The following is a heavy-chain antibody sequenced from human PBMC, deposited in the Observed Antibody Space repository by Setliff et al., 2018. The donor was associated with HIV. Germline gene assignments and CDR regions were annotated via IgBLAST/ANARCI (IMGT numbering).Heavy chain of an antibody. J-gene: IGHJ4*02. Sequence: SETLSLTCTVSGGSISSGGYYWSWIRQLPGKGLECIGYIYYSGSTYYNPSLKSLVTISVDTSKNQFSLKLSSVTAADTAVYYCARGEFYCGTDCYWSSFDYWGQGILVTVSS. V-gene: IGHV4-31*01. CDR3: ARGEFYCGTDCYWSSFDY. D-gene: IGHD2-21*02. CDR2: IYYSGST. CDR1: GGSISSGGYY.